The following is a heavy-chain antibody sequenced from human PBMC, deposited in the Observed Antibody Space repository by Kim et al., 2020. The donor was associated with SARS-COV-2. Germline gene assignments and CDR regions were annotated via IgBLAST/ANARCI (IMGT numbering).Heavy chain of an antibody. D-gene: IGHD6-13*01. J-gene: IGHJ6*02. Sequence: GESLKISCKGSGYSFTSYWIGWVRQMPGKGLEWMGIIYPGDSDTRYSPSFQGQVTISADKSISTAYLQWSSLKASDTAMYYCARRGSSWPYYYYYGMDVWGQGTTVTVSS. CDR3: ARRGSSWPYYYYYGMDV. V-gene: IGHV5-51*01. CDR2: IYPGDSDT. CDR1: GYSFTSYW.